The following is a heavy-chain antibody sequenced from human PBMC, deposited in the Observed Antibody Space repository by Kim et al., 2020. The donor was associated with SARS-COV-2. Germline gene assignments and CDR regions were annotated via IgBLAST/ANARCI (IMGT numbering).Heavy chain of an antibody. CDR2: GST. J-gene: IGHJ4*02. V-gene: IGHV4-59*01. CDR3: ARDAAALDY. Sequence: GSTNYNPSLKSRVTISVDTSKNQFSLKLSSVTAADTAVYYCARDAAALDYWGQGTLVTVSS.